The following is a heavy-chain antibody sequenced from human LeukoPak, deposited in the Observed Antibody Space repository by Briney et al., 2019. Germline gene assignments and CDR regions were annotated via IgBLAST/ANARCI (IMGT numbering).Heavy chain of an antibody. CDR2: IIPIFGTA. D-gene: IGHD6-6*01. CDR1: GGTFSSYA. Sequence: SVKVSCKASGGTFSSYAISWARQAPGQGLEWMGGIIPIFGTANYAQKFQGRVAITADESTSTAYMELSSLRSEDTAVYYCARRGGSSSGNYYYYYMDVWGKGTTVTVSS. J-gene: IGHJ6*03. CDR3: ARRGGSSSGNYYYYYMDV. V-gene: IGHV1-69*01.